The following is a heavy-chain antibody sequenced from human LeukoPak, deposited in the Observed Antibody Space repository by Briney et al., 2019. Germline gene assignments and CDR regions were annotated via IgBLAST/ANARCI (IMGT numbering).Heavy chain of an antibody. CDR3: ARGGPPYYFDY. CDR1: GFTFSSYA. V-gene: IGHV3-30-3*01. J-gene: IGHJ4*02. Sequence: GRSLRLSCAASGFTFSSYAMHWVRQAPGKGLEWVAVISYDGSNKYYADSVKGRFTISRDNSKNTLYLQINSLRAEDTAVYYCARGGPPYYFDYWGQGTLVTVSS. CDR2: ISYDGSNK.